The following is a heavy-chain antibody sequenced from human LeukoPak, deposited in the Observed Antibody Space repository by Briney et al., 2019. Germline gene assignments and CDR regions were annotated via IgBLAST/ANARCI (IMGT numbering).Heavy chain of an antibody. CDR3: ARAGHIVAAGTYDY. J-gene: IGHJ4*02. CDR1: GGSISSYY. D-gene: IGHD6-13*01. V-gene: IGHV4-59*12. Sequence: SETLSLTCTVSGGSISSYYWSWIRQPPGKGLEWIGNIFYSGSPNYNPSLKSRVTTSFDTSKNQFSLKLSFVTAADAAVYYCARAGHIVAAGTYDYWGQGTLVTVSS. CDR2: IFYSGSP.